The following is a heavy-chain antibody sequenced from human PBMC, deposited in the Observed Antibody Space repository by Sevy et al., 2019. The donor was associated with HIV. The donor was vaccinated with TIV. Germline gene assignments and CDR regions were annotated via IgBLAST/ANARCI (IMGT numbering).Heavy chain of an antibody. CDR3: ARDPPKIYCSSTSCYGHNWFDP. CDR2: INPNSGGT. V-gene: IGHV1-2*02. D-gene: IGHD2-2*01. Sequence: ASVKVSCKASGYTFTGYYMHWVRQAPGQGLEWMGWINPNSGGTNYEQKFQGRVTMTRDTSISTAYMELSRLRSDDTAVYYCARDPPKIYCSSTSCYGHNWFDPWGQGTLVTVSS. J-gene: IGHJ5*02. CDR1: GYTFTGYY.